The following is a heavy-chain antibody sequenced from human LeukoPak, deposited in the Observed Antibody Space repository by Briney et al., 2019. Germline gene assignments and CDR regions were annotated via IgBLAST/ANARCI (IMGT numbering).Heavy chain of an antibody. J-gene: IGHJ4*02. Sequence: PGGSLRRSCAASGFSFDDYGLTWVRQAPGKGLEWVSGINWNGDSTDYADSVKGRFTISRDNAKNSLYLQMNSLRAEDTALYYCARDLRVVITGSFDSWGQGTLVTVSS. CDR3: ARDLRVVITGSFDS. CDR2: INWNGDST. D-gene: IGHD3-22*01. CDR1: GFSFDDYG. V-gene: IGHV3-20*04.